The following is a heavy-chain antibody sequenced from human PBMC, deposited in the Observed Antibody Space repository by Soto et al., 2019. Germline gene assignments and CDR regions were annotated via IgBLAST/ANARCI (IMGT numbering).Heavy chain of an antibody. J-gene: IGHJ3*02. CDR2: IGTACDP. D-gene: IGHD6-13*01. Sequence: GGSLRLSCAASGFTFSSYDMHWVRQAIGKGLEWVSAIGTACDPYYPGSVKGRFTITRENAKNSLYLQMNSLRAGDTAVYYCARYSSSWYAFDIWGQGTMVTVSS. V-gene: IGHV3-13*05. CDR1: GFTFSSYD. CDR3: ARYSSSWYAFDI.